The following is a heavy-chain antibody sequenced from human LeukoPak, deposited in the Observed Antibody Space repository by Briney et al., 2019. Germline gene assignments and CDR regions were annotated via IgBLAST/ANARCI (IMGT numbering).Heavy chain of an antibody. V-gene: IGHV3-48*03. Sequence: PGGSLRLSCAASGFTFSNYEMNWVRQAPGKGLEWLSYITYLGTGTIYYADSVKGRFTISRDNAKNALYLQMNSLRVEDTAVYYCARGYMSGVYPPFFDYWGQGTLVTVSS. J-gene: IGHJ4*02. CDR2: ITYLGTGTI. CDR1: GFTFSNYE. CDR3: ARGYMSGVYPPFFDY. D-gene: IGHD2-15*01.